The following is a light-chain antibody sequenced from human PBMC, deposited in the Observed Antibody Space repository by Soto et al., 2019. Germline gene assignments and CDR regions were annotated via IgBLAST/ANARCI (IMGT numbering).Light chain of an antibody. Sequence: QSVLTQTPSASGSLGQSVTISCTGTSSDVGAYNFVSWYQQHPGKAPKLIIYEVRRRPSGVPDRFSGSKSGNTASLTVSGLQAEDEADYSCSSYGGSNRIFGGGTKLTVL. CDR3: SSYGGSNRI. J-gene: IGLJ2*01. CDR2: EVR. CDR1: SSDVGAYNF. V-gene: IGLV2-8*01.